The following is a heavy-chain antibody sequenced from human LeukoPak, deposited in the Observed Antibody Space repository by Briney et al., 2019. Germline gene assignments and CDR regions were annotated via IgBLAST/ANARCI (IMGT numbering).Heavy chain of an antibody. D-gene: IGHD2-2*01. CDR1: GYSFTSYW. CDR3: ARGVSCSSTSCYGDY. CDR2: IYPGDSDT. J-gene: IGHJ4*02. Sequence: GESLKISCQGSGYSFTSYWIGWMRQMPGKGLEWMGIIYPGDSDTRYSPSFQGQVTISADKSISTAYLQWSSLKASDTAMYYCARGVSCSSTSCYGDYWGQGTLVTVSS. V-gene: IGHV5-51*01.